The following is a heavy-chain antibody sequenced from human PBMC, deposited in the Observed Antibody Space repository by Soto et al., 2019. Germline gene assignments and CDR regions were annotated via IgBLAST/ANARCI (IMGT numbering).Heavy chain of an antibody. CDR2: ITFSGNTV. CDR1: GFTFSDSY. V-gene: IGHV3-11*01. CDR3: ARLSWREKYGMDV. Sequence: GSLRLSCAASGFTFSDSYMSWIRQAPGKGLEWISYITFSGNTVYYADSLKGRFTISRDNAKNSLYLKMNRLRAEDTAVYYCARLSWREKYGMDVWGQGTTVIVSS. J-gene: IGHJ6*02.